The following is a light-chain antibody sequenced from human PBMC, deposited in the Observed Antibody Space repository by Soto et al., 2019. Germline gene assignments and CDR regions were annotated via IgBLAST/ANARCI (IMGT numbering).Light chain of an antibody. CDR2: GAS. CDR3: QQYGGSPYT. CDR1: QSVRSNY. J-gene: IGKJ2*01. V-gene: IGKV3-20*01. Sequence: EIVLTQSPGTLSLSPGERATLSCRASQSVRSNYLAWYQQKPGQAPRLLIYGASSRATGIPARFSGTGSGTDFTLTISRLEPEDFAVYYCQQYGGSPYTFGQGTKLKI.